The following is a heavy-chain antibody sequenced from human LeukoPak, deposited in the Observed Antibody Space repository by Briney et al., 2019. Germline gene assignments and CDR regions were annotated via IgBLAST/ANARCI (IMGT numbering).Heavy chain of an antibody. CDR3: AKDTYGGNSPTFDY. CDR1: GFTFSSYS. V-gene: IGHV3-23*01. D-gene: IGHD4-23*01. CDR2: ISGSGGST. J-gene: IGHJ4*02. Sequence: GGSLRLSCAASGFTFSSYSMNWVRQAPGKGLEWVSAISGSGGSTYYAGSVKGRFTISRDNSKNTLYLQMNSLRAEDTAVYYCAKDTYGGNSPTFDYWGQGTLVTVSS.